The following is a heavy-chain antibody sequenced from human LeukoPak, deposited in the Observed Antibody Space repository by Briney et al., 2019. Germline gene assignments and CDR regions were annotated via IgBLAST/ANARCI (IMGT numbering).Heavy chain of an antibody. CDR1: GFTSSDYD. Sequence: PGESLRLSCAASGFTSSDYDVHWVRQIPGGGLEWVSTSGTVGDTFYSDSVKGRFTISRENAKNSVHLQMNSLRVEDSAIYFCVRAAMPYIINGRRFDYWGQGTLVTVSS. J-gene: IGHJ4*02. V-gene: IGHV3-13*04. CDR2: SGTVGDT. CDR3: VRAAMPYIINGRRFDY. D-gene: IGHD2-2*01.